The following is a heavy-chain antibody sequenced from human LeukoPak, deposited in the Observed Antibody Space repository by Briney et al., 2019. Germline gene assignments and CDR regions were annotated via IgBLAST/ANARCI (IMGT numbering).Heavy chain of an antibody. V-gene: IGHV4-59*08. CDR3: ARSRRGYSYGQTFDY. CDR1: GGSISSYY. Sequence: PSETLSLTCTVSGGSISSYYWSWIRQPPRKGLEWIGYIYYSGSTNYNPSLKSRVTISVDTSKNQFSLKLSSVTAADTAVYYCARSRRGYSYGQTFDYWGQGTLVTVSS. D-gene: IGHD5-18*01. CDR2: IYYSGST. J-gene: IGHJ4*02.